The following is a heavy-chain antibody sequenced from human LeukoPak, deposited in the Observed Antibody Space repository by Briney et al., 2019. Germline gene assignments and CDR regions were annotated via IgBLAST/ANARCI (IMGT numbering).Heavy chain of an antibody. Sequence: SETLSLTCTVSGGSISSSSYYWGWIRQPPGKGLEWIGSIYHSGSTYYNPSLKSRVTISVDTSKNQFSLKLSSVTAADTAVYYCARLGYCSGGSCYKWGQGTLVTVSS. CDR1: GGSISSSSYY. D-gene: IGHD2-15*01. CDR3: ARLGYCSGGSCYK. V-gene: IGHV4-39*01. J-gene: IGHJ4*02. CDR2: IYHSGST.